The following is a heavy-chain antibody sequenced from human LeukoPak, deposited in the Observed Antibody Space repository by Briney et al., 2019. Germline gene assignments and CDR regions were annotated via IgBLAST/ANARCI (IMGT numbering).Heavy chain of an antibody. D-gene: IGHD3-10*01. V-gene: IGHV1-18*04. Sequence: ASVKVSCKASGYTFTSYGISWVRQAPGQGLEWMGWISAYNGNTNYAQKLQGRVTMTTDTSTSTAYMELRSLGSDDTAVYYCARESLWFGELPFDYWGQGTLVTVSS. CDR1: GYTFTSYG. CDR2: ISAYNGNT. J-gene: IGHJ4*02. CDR3: ARESLWFGELPFDY.